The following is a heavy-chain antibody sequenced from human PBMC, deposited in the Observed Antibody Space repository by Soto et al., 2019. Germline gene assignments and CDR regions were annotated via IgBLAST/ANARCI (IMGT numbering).Heavy chain of an antibody. CDR2: INPKSGGT. CDR1: GYSFTDYH. J-gene: IGHJ6*02. CDR3: ARGDSTDCSNGVCSFFYNHDMDV. D-gene: IGHD2-8*01. V-gene: IGHV1-2*04. Sequence: QVQLVQSGAEVKKPGASVKVSCKASGYSFTDYHIHWVRQAPGQGLESLGRINPKSGGTSTAQKFQGWVTMTTDTSISTASMELTRLSSDDTAIYYCARGDSTDCSNGVCSFFYNHDMDVWGQGTTVTVSS.